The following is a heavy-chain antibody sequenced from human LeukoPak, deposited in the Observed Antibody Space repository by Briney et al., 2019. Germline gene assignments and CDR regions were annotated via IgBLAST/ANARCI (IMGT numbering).Heavy chain of an antibody. CDR2: ISGSGGST. D-gene: IGHD5-12*01. CDR1: GGSISSGDYY. Sequence: ETLSLTCTVSGGSISSGDYYWSWIRQPPGTGLEWVSAISGSGGSTYYADSVKGRFTISRDNSKNTLYLQMNSLRAEDTAVYYCAKKAGYDWGQGTLVTASS. J-gene: IGHJ4*02. V-gene: IGHV3-23*01. CDR3: AKKAGYD.